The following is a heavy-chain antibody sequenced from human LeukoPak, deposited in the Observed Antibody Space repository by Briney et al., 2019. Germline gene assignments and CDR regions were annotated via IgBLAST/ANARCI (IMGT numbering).Heavy chain of an antibody. Sequence: GGPLRLSCAASGFSFSSYWMSWVRQAPGKGLEWVANIKRDGTEKYYVDSAKGRFTISRDNAKNSLYLQMNSLRAEDTAVYYCATDLGSSRPNFWGQGTLVTVSS. CDR2: IKRDGTEK. CDR3: ATDLGSSRPNF. J-gene: IGHJ4*02. CDR1: GFSFSSYW. V-gene: IGHV3-7*01. D-gene: IGHD6-13*01.